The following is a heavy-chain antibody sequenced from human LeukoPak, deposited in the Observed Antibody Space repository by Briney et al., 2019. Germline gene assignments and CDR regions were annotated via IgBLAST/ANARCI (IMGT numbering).Heavy chain of an antibody. CDR3: AKEPYGSGSYYNSPFDY. J-gene: IGHJ4*02. Sequence: AGGSLRLSCAASGFTFSSYAMSWVRQAPGKGLEWVSAISGSGGSTYYADSVKGRLTISRDNSKNTLYLQMNSLRAEDTAVYYCAKEPYGSGSYYNSPFDYWGQGTLVTVSS. CDR2: ISGSGGST. D-gene: IGHD3-10*01. V-gene: IGHV3-23*01. CDR1: GFTFSSYA.